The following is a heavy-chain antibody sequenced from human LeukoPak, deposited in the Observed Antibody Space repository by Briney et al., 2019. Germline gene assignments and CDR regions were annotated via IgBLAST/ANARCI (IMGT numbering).Heavy chain of an antibody. CDR1: GGTFSSYA. J-gene: IGHJ6*03. D-gene: IGHD2-2*01. CDR2: IIPIFGTA. Sequence: SVKVSCKASGGTFSSYAISWVRQAPGQGLEWMGGIIPIFGTANYAQKFQGRVTITADESTSTAYMELSSLRPEDTAVYYCARAGSTPAALHFYYYYCMDVWGKGTTVTVSS. CDR3: ARAGSTPAALHFYYYYCMDV. V-gene: IGHV1-69*13.